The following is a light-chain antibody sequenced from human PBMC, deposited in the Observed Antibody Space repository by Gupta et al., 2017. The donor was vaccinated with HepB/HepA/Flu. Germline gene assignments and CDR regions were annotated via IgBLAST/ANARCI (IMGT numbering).Light chain of an antibody. V-gene: IGLV1-44*01. J-gene: IGLJ2*01. Sequence: QSVLTQPPSASGTPGQRVTISCSGSRSNIGSNTVNWYQHLPGTAPKLLIYNNNQRPSGVPDRFSGSKSGTSASLAISGLQSEDEADYYCAAWDDSLNGHLFGGGTKLTVL. CDR3: AAWDDSLNGHL. CDR1: RSNIGSNT. CDR2: NNN.